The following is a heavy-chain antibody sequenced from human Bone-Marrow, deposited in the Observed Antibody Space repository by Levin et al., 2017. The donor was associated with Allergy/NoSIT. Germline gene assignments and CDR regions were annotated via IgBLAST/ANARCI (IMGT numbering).Heavy chain of an antibody. CDR3: ARDDFGDLDH. CDR2: IRQDGSDT. D-gene: IGHD4-17*01. J-gene: IGHJ4*02. Sequence: GVSLRLSCVGSGFRFDNYWMTWVRQAPGKGLEWVANIRQDGSDTYYADSVRGRFTISRDNAKNSLYLHMSRLRPDDTAIYYCARDDFGDLDHWGRGTLVVVS. CDR1: GFRFDNYW. V-gene: IGHV3-7*03.